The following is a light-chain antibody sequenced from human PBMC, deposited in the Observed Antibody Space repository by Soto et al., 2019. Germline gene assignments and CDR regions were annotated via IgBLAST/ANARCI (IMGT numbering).Light chain of an antibody. Sequence: EIVLTQSPATLSLSPGERATLSCRASQSVSSYLAWYQQKPGQAPRLLIYDASNMATGIPARFSGSESVTDFTLTISSLEPEDFAVYYCQQRSNWLMYTFGQGTKLEIK. CDR3: QQRSNWLMYT. J-gene: IGKJ2*01. CDR2: DAS. CDR1: QSVSSY. V-gene: IGKV3-11*01.